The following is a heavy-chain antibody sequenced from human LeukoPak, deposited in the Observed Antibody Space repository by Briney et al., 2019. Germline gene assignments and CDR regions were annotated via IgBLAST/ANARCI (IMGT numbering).Heavy chain of an antibody. D-gene: IGHD3-22*01. Sequence: ASVKVSCKTSGYTFTGYYMHWVRQAPGQGLEWMGWINPNSGNTGYAQKFQGRVTITRNTSISTAYMELSSLRSGDTAVYYCARVPYDSSGYPMYYFDYRGQGTLVTVSS. CDR3: ARVPYDSSGYPMYYFDY. J-gene: IGHJ4*02. V-gene: IGHV1-8*03. CDR1: GYTFTGYY. CDR2: INPNSGNT.